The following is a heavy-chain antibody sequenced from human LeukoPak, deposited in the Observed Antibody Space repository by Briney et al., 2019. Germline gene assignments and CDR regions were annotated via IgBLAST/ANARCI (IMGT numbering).Heavy chain of an antibody. CDR2: ISGSGGST. Sequence: GGSLRLSCAASGFTFSSDAMSWVRQAPGKGLEWVSAISGSGGSTYYADSVKGRFTISRDNSKNTLYLQMNSLRAEDTAVYYCAKDWLSSGWYYFDYWGRGNLVTVSS. CDR3: AKDWLSSGWYYFDY. D-gene: IGHD6-19*01. CDR1: GFTFSSDA. V-gene: IGHV3-23*01. J-gene: IGHJ4*02.